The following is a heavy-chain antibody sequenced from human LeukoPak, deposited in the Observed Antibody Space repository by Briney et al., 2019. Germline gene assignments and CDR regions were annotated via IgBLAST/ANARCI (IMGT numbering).Heavy chain of an antibody. V-gene: IGHV3-30*02. D-gene: IGHD6-19*01. CDR1: GFAFSSYG. Sequence: GGSLRLSCAASGFAFSSYGMHWVRQAPGKGLEWVAFIRYDGSNKYYADSVKGRFTISRDNSKNTLYLQMNSLRAEDTAVYYCAKADSSGWLTTLDYWGQGTLVTVSS. CDR2: IRYDGSNK. CDR3: AKADSSGWLTTLDY. J-gene: IGHJ4*02.